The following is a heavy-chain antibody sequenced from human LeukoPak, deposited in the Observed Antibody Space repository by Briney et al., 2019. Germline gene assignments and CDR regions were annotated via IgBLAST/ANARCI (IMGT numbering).Heavy chain of an antibody. CDR1: GFTFSSYA. CDR2: ISYDGNSK. CDR3: VKDIIGDYVMDDALDI. J-gene: IGHJ3*02. D-gene: IGHD4-17*01. V-gene: IGHV3-30*18. Sequence: GGSLRLSCAASGFTFSSYAMHWVRQAPGTGLEWVTVISYDGNSKHYADSVKGRFTISRDNSKNTLYLQMNSLRPEDTAVYYCVKDIIGDYVMDDALDIWGQGTMVTVSS.